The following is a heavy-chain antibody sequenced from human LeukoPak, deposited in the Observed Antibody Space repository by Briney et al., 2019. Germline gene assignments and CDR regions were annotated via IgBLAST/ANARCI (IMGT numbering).Heavy chain of an antibody. V-gene: IGHV3-23*01. J-gene: IGHJ4*02. CDR2: SSGSGGST. Sequence: PGGSLRLSCAASGFTFSTYAMSWVRQAPGKGLEWVSASSGSGGSTNYADSVKGRFTNNRDNSKNRLYLQMNSLRAEDTAVYYCAKRYSGNEDYWGQGTLVTVSS. CDR1: GFTFSTYA. D-gene: IGHD1-26*01. CDR3: AKRYSGNEDY.